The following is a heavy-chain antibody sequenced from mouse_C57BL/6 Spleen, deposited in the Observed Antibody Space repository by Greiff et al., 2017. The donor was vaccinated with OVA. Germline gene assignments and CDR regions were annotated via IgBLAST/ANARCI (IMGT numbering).Heavy chain of an antibody. Sequence: EVQLQQSGPELVKPGASVKISCKASGYTFTDYYMNWVKQSHGKSLEWIGDINPNNGGTSYNQKFKGKATLTVDKSSSTAYMELRSLTSEDSAVYYCARSYYSNTGLFAYWGQGTLVTVSA. CDR3: ARSYYSNTGLFAY. D-gene: IGHD2-5*01. CDR1: GYTFTDYY. CDR2: INPNNGGT. J-gene: IGHJ3*01. V-gene: IGHV1-26*01.